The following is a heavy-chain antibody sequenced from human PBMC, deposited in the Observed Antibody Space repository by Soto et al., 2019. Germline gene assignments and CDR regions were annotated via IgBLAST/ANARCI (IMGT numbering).Heavy chain of an antibody. D-gene: IGHD6-13*01. CDR2: MNPNSGNT. CDR1: GYTFTSYD. V-gene: IGHV1-8*01. CDR3: ARGLGSSWPYYYYGMDV. Sequence: QVQLVQSGAEVKKPGASVKVSCKASGYTFTSYDINWVRQATGHGLEWMGRMNPNSGNTGYALKFQGRVTMTRNTSISTAYMELSSLRSEDTAVYYCARGLGSSWPYYYYGMDVWGQGTTVTVSS. J-gene: IGHJ6*02.